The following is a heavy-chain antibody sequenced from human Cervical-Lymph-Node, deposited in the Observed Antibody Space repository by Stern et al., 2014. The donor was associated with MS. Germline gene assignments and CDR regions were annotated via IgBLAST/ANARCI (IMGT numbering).Heavy chain of an antibody. Sequence: QLQLQESGPGLVKPSETLSLTCTVSGGSITSSSHYWGWIRQPPGKGLEWIGNIIYPGDTYYTPSLNSRVTISIDTSMAHFSLNLTSVTAADTAVFYCARIAGGYLYYYGMDVWGQGTTVTVSS. CDR2: IIYPGDT. J-gene: IGHJ6*02. CDR3: ARIAGGYLYYYGMDV. CDR1: GGSITSSSHY. V-gene: IGHV4-39*01. D-gene: IGHD3-16*01.